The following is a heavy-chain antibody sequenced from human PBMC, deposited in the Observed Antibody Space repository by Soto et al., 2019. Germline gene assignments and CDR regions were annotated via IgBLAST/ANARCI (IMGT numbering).Heavy chain of an antibody. CDR2: IWYDGSNK. Sequence: QVQLVESGGGVVQPGRSLRLSSAASGFTFSSYGMHWVRQAPGKGLEWVAVIWYDGSNKYYADSVKGRFTISRDNSKNTLYLQMNSLRAEDTAVYYCARSYYDYVWGSYRYNYYFDYWGQGTLVTVSS. D-gene: IGHD3-16*02. J-gene: IGHJ4*02. CDR1: GFTFSSYG. CDR3: ARSYYDYVWGSYRYNYYFDY. V-gene: IGHV3-33*01.